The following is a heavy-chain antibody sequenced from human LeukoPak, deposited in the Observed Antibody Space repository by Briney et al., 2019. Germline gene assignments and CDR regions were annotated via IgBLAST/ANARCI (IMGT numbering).Heavy chain of an antibody. CDR1: GFTFSSYS. CDR2: ISGSSSYI. Sequence: GGSLRLSCAASGFTFSSYSMNWVRLAPGKGLEWVSSISGSSSYIYYADSVKGRFTISRDNANNSLYLQMNSLRAEDTAVYYWARVHSGSYQYYYYYYMDVWGKGTTVTVSS. J-gene: IGHJ6*03. CDR3: ARVHSGSYQYYYYYYMDV. V-gene: IGHV3-21*01. D-gene: IGHD1-26*01.